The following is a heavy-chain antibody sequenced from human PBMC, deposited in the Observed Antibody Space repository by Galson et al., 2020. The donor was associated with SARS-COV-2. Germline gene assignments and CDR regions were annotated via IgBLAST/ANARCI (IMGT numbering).Heavy chain of an antibody. CDR3: ARQGVTRKFLLTVPGWFFDL. D-gene: IGHD3-16*01. CDR2: VYPSGST. J-gene: IGHJ2*01. CDR1: GVSISTTNY. Sequence: SETLSLTCAASGVSISTTNYRSWIRPAAGKGLEWIGSVYPSGSTYFNPSLKSRVTISLDTSKNQFSLRLTSVTAADTALYYCARQGVTRKFLLTVPGWFFDLWCRGTLVTVSS. V-gene: IGHV4-38-2*01.